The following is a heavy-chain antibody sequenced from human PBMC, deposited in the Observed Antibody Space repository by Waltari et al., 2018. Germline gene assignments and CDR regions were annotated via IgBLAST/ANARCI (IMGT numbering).Heavy chain of an antibody. CDR1: GGSISSSSYY. J-gene: IGHJ3*02. Sequence: QLQLQESGPGLVKPSETLSLTCTVSGGSISSSSYYWGWIRQPPGKGLEWIGSIYYSGSTYYNPSLKSRVTISVDTSKNQFSLKLSSVTAADTAVYYCARASSKMVVRGAFDIWGQGTMVTVSS. CDR2: IYYSGST. D-gene: IGHD2-15*01. V-gene: IGHV4-39*07. CDR3: ARASSKMVVRGAFDI.